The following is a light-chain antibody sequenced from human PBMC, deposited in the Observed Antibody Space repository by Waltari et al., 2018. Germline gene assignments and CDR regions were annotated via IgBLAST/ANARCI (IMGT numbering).Light chain of an antibody. Sequence: QSALTQPASVSGSPGQPITTSCTGTSSDVGVYNYFSCYQQHPGKAPKLIISDVSNRPSGVSNRFSGSKSGNTASLTISGLQAEDEADYYCSSYTSGTTVVFGGGTKLTVL. CDR1: SSDVGVYNY. J-gene: IGLJ2*01. V-gene: IGLV2-14*01. CDR2: DVS. CDR3: SSYTSGTTVV.